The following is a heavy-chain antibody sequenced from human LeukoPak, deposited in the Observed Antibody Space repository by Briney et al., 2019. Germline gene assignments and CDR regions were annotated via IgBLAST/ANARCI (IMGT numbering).Heavy chain of an antibody. Sequence: SETLSHTRMVSVGSLSNYYWSWIRQPAGKGLEWIGRVYGSGSTNYNPSLKSRVTMSVDRSMNQFSLEVKSVTAADTAVYYCARDCSGAPCYPFWGQGTLVTVSS. CDR3: ARDCSGAPCYPF. CDR2: VYGSGST. V-gene: IGHV4-4*07. CDR1: VGSLSNYY. D-gene: IGHD2-15*01. J-gene: IGHJ4*02.